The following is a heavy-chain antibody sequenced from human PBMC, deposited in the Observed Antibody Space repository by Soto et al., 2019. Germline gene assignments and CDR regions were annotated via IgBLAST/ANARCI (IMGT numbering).Heavy chain of an antibody. CDR2: VIPLFDTA. CDR1: GGIFTNNA. CDR3: ATGRHNDGYNFYHGMDV. Sequence: QVQVVQTGAEVKKPGPSVKVSCKISGGIFTNNAISWVRQAPGQGLEWLGGVIPLFDTAYYAQKFRGRLKISADGATTTADIELRGLTSADTAVYCCATGRHNDGYNFYHGMDVWGQGTTVTVS. J-gene: IGHJ6*02. V-gene: IGHV1-69*01. D-gene: IGHD2-15*01.